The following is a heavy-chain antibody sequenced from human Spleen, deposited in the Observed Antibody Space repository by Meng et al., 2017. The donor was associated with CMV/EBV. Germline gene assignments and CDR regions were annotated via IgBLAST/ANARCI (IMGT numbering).Heavy chain of an antibody. CDR1: GFSFSSYW. D-gene: IGHD2-2*01. Sequence: LSLSCVASGFSFSSYWMHWVRQGPGKGLVWVSRITADGTITSYADSVRGRFTISRDNAKNTLYLHMDSLTAEDTAMYYCARDATLPDYWGQGTLVTVSS. CDR3: ARDATLPDY. J-gene: IGHJ4*02. V-gene: IGHV3-74*01. CDR2: ITADGTIT.